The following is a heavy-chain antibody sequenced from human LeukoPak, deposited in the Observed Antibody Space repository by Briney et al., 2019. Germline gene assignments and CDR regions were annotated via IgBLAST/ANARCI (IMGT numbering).Heavy chain of an antibody. CDR1: GFTFSSYW. Sequence: QPGGSLRLSCVASGFTFSSYWMHWVRQDPGKGLVWVSRINPDGSVTGYADSVKGRFTVSRDNAKNTLYLQTNSLRAEDTAIYYCTRNFDYGDYLWGQGTLVTVSS. CDR3: TRNFDYGDYL. CDR2: INPDGSVT. J-gene: IGHJ5*02. D-gene: IGHD4-17*01. V-gene: IGHV3-74*01.